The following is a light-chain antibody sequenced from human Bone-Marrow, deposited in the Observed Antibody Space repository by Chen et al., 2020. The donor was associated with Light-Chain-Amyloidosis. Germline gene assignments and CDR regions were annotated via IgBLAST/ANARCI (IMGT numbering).Light chain of an antibody. CDR1: SSDVGGDNH. Sequence: QSALTQPASVSGSPAQSITISCTGTSSDVGGDNHVPWYQQHPDKAPKLMIYEVTNRPSWVPDRFSGSKSDNTASLTISGLQTEDEADYFCSSYTITNTLVFGSGTRVTVL. CDR2: EVT. J-gene: IGLJ1*01. CDR3: SSYTITNTLV. V-gene: IGLV2-14*01.